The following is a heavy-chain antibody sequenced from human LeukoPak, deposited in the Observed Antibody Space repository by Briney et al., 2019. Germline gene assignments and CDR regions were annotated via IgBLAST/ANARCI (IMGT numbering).Heavy chain of an antibody. J-gene: IGHJ2*01. CDR3: ARAPGRDWYFDL. D-gene: IGHD3-10*01. CDR1: GFTFSSYA. CDR2: ISGSGGST. V-gene: IGHV3-23*01. Sequence: GGSLTLSCTASGFTFSSYAMSWVRQTPGKGLEWVSTISGSGGSTYYADSVKGRFTISRDNSKNTLYLQMNSLRVEDTAVYYCARAPGRDWYFDLWGRGTLVTVSS.